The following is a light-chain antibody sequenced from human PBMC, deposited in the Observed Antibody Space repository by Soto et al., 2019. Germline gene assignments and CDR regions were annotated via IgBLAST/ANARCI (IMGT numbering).Light chain of an antibody. V-gene: IGLV1-51*01. CDR2: DDN. Sequence: QSVLTQPPSVSAAPGQKVTISCSGSSSNIGGNSVSWYQQLPGTAPKLLIYDDNKRPSGIPDRCPGSKSGTSATLGITGFQTGDEADYYCGSWDSRLSAYVFGTGTKVTVL. CDR3: GSWDSRLSAYV. J-gene: IGLJ1*01. CDR1: SSNIGGNS.